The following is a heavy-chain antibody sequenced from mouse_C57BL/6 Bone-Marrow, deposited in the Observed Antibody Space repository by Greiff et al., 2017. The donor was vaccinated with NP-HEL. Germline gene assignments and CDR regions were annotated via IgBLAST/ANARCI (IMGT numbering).Heavy chain of an antibody. Sequence: EVQGVESGGGLVKPGGSLKLSCAASGFTFSSYTMSWVRQTPEKRLEWVATISGGGGNTYYPDSVKGRFTISRDNAKNTLYLQMSSLRSEDTALYYCARHDDFDYWGQGTTLTVSS. V-gene: IGHV5-9*01. CDR3: ARHDDFDY. CDR1: GFTFSSYT. J-gene: IGHJ2*01. CDR2: ISGGGGNT.